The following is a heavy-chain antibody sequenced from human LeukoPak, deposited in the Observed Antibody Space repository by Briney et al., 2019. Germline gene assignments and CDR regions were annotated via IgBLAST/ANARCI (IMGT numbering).Heavy chain of an antibody. J-gene: IGHJ4*02. CDR1: GFTFDDYA. V-gene: IGHV3-43*02. CDR2: ISEDGGST. CDR3: AKDSMSPRTQRGYSYGYAY. Sequence: GGSPRLSCAASGFTFDDYAMHWVRQAPGKGLEWVSLISEDGGSTYYADSVKGRFTISRDNSKNSLYLQMNSLRTEDTALYYCAKDSMSPRTQRGYSYGYAYWGQGTLVTVSS. D-gene: IGHD5-18*01.